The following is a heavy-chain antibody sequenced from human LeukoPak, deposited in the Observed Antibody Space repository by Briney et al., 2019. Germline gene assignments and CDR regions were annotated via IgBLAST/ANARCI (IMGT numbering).Heavy chain of an antibody. CDR2: IIPIFGTA. Sequence: ASVKVSCKATGGTFSSNAISWVRQAPGQGLEWMGGIIPIFGTANYAQKFQGRVTITADKSTSTAYMELSSLRSEDTAVYYCAREWGEGDGYNYVSAYYFDYWGQGTLVTVSS. V-gene: IGHV1-69*06. CDR3: AREWGEGDGYNYVSAYYFDY. CDR1: GGTFSSNA. D-gene: IGHD5-24*01. J-gene: IGHJ4*02.